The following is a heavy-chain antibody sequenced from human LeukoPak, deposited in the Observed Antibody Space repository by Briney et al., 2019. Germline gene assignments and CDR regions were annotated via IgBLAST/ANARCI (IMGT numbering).Heavy chain of an antibody. CDR1: GGSISSSSRY. D-gene: IGHD3-22*01. J-gene: IGHJ4*02. CDR2: LYYSGST. Sequence: SETLSLTCTVSGGSISSSSRYWGWIRQPPGKGLEWIGSLYYSGSTYYNPSLKSRITMSIDTSKNQFSLKLTSVTAADTAVYYCATTMIRLGYWGQGTLVTVSS. CDR3: ATTMIRLGY. V-gene: IGHV4-39*07.